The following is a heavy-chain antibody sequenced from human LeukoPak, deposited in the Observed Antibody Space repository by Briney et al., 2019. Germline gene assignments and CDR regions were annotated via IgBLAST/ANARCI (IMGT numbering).Heavy chain of an antibody. CDR3: ARVATSGY. Sequence: GGSLRLSCAASGFTFSSYEMNWVRQAPGKGLEWVSYISSSGSTIYYADSVKGRFTISRDNAKNLLYLQMDSLRAEDTGVYYCARVATSGYWGQGTLVTVSS. V-gene: IGHV3-48*03. D-gene: IGHD7-27*01. J-gene: IGHJ4*02. CDR1: GFTFSSYE. CDR2: ISSSGSTI.